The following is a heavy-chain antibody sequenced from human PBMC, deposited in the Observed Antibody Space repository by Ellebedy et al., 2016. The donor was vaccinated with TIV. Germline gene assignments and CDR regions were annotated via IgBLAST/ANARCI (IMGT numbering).Heavy chain of an antibody. D-gene: IGHD5-12*01. J-gene: IGHJ4*02. Sequence: GESLKISCAASGFTVSDYFMTWVRQAPGKGLEWVSLIYKNGGTNYTDSVNGRFTITRDDSKNTLYLQMNSLRAEDTAVYYCARGGYGRPFDCWGQGTLVTVSS. CDR3: ARGGYGRPFDC. CDR2: IYKNGGT. V-gene: IGHV3-66*01. CDR1: GFTVSDYF.